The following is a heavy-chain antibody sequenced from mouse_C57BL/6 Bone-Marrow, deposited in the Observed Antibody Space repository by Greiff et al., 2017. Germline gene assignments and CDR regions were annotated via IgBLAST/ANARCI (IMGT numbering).Heavy chain of an antibody. Sequence: VQLQQSGAELVRPGSSVKLSCKASGYTFTSYWMHWVKQRPIQGLEWIGNIDPSDSETHYNQKFKDKATLTVDKSSSTAYMQLSSLTSEDSAVYYCASGYYSKAWFAYWGQGTLVTVSA. CDR1: GYTFTSYW. CDR2: IDPSDSET. D-gene: IGHD2-5*01. J-gene: IGHJ3*01. V-gene: IGHV1-52*01. CDR3: ASGYYSKAWFAY.